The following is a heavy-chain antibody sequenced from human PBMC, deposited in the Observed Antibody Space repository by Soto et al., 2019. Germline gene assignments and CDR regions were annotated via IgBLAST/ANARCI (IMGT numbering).Heavy chain of an antibody. V-gene: IGHV3-23*01. CDR1: GFTFTNYA. CDR3: AYFTALNYYYGMDV. Sequence: EVQLLESGGGLVQPGGSLRLSCAASGFTFTNYAMSWVRQAPGKGLEWVSAISGSGSSTYYADSVKGRFTISRDNSENQLFLQMNSLRAEDTAVYYCAYFTALNYYYGMDVWGQGTTVTVSS. J-gene: IGHJ6*02. CDR2: ISGSGSST. D-gene: IGHD1-26*01.